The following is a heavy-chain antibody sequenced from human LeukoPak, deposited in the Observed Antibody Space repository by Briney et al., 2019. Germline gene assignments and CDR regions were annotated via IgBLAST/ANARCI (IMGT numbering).Heavy chain of an antibody. CDR3: ARGLIAGDYSKSFDY. Sequence: SDTLSLIGAVYGGSFSGYYWSWTRHPPGKGLEWIGEINHSGSTNCNPSLKSRATISVDTSKNQFSLKLSSVTAADTAVYYCARGLIAGDYSKSFDYWDQGTLVTVSS. J-gene: IGHJ4*02. CDR2: INHSGST. CDR1: GGSFSGYY. D-gene: IGHD4-11*01. V-gene: IGHV4-34*01.